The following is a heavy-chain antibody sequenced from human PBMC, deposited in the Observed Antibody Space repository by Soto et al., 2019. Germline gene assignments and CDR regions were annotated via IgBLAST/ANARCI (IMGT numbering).Heavy chain of an antibody. J-gene: IGHJ5*02. Sequence: EVQLLESGGGLVQPGGSLRLSCAASGFTFSSYAMSWVRQAPGKGLEWVSAISGSGGSTYYADSVKGRFTISRDNSNNTLYLQMNSLRAEDTAVYYCAKGGDIVLMVYAIGNWFDPWGQGTLVTVSS. V-gene: IGHV3-23*01. D-gene: IGHD2-8*01. CDR1: GFTFSSYA. CDR2: ISGSGGST. CDR3: AKGGDIVLMVYAIGNWFDP.